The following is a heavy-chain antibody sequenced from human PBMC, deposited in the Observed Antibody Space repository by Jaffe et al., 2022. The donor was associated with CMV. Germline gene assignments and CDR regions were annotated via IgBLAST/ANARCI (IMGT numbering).Heavy chain of an antibody. CDR3: ASLGDTIFGVENAFDI. J-gene: IGHJ3*02. CDR2: IIPILGIA. D-gene: IGHD3-3*01. CDR1: GGTFSSYA. Sequence: QVQLVQSGAEVKKPGSSVKVSCKASGGTFSSYAISWVRQAPGQGLEWMGRIIPILGIANYAQKFQGRVTITADKSTSTAYMELSSLRSEDTAVYYCASLGDTIFGVENAFDIWGQGTMVTVSS. V-gene: IGHV1-69*09.